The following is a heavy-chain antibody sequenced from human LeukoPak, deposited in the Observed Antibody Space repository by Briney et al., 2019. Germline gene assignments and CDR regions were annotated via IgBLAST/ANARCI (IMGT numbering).Heavy chain of an antibody. D-gene: IGHD6-19*01. J-gene: IGHJ5*02. CDR3: ARSPAYSSGWNWFDP. CDR2: IYYSGST. V-gene: IGHV4-59*01. Sequence: SETLSPTCTVSGGSISSYYWSWIRQPPGKGLEWIGYIYYSGSTNYNPSLKSRVTISVDTSKNQFSLKLSSVTAADTAVYYCARSPAYSSGWNWFDPWGQGTLVTVSS. CDR1: GGSISSYY.